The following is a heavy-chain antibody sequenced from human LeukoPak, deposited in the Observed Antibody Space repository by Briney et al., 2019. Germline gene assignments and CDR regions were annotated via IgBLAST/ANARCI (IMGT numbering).Heavy chain of an antibody. CDR1: GGSISSYY. D-gene: IGHD3-22*01. V-gene: IGHV4-59*01. CDR3: ARSGLDFYDSSGYFED. Sequence: SETLSLTCTVSGGSISSYYWSWIRQPPGKGLEWIGDIYYSGSTNYNPPLKSRVTISVDTSKNQFSLKLSSVTAADTAVYYCARSGLDFYDSSGYFEDWGQGTLVTVSS. CDR2: IYYSGST. J-gene: IGHJ4*02.